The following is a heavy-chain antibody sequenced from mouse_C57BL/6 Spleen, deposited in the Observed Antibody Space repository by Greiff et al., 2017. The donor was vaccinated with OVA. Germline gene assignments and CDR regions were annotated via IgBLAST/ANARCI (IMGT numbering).Heavy chain of an antibody. J-gene: IGHJ1*03. D-gene: IGHD2-4*01. Sequence: EVHLVESGGGLVKPGGSLKLSCAASGFTFSDYGMHWVRQAPEKGLEWVAYISSGSSTIYYADTVKGRFTISRDNAKNTLFLQMTSLRSEDTAMYYCAKGDDYDGYFDVWGTGTTVTVSS. CDR1: GFTFSDYG. CDR3: AKGDDYDGYFDV. V-gene: IGHV5-17*01. CDR2: ISSGSSTI.